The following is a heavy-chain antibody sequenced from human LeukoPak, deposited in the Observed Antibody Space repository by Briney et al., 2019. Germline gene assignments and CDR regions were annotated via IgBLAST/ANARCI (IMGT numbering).Heavy chain of an antibody. CDR3: ASAQGGSYPGDY. CDR1: GFTFSSYS. CDR2: ISSSSSYI. Sequence: GGSLRLSCAASGFTFSSYSMNWVRQAPGKGLEWVSSISSSSSYIYYADSVKGRFTISRDNAKNSLYLQMNRLRAEDTAVYYCASAQGGSYPGDYWGQGTLVTVSS. J-gene: IGHJ4*02. V-gene: IGHV3-21*01. D-gene: IGHD1-26*01.